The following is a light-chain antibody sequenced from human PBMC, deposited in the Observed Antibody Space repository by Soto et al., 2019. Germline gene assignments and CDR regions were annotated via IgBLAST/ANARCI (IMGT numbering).Light chain of an antibody. Sequence: QSALTQPASVSGSPGQSITISCTATSSDVGTFSSVSWYQQNPGEAPKLLIYDVDIRPSWISNRFSGSRSGNTASLTISGLQAEDEADYWCSSYTLSNTLMFGGGTQLTVL. CDR1: SSDVGTFSS. J-gene: IGLJ3*02. CDR3: SSYTLSNTLM. V-gene: IGLV2-14*01. CDR2: DVD.